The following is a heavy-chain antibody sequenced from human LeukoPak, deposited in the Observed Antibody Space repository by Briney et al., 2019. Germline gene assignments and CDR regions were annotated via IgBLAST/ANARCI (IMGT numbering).Heavy chain of an antibody. V-gene: IGHV3-21*01. D-gene: IGHD6-13*01. CDR2: ISSSSSDI. J-gene: IGHJ4*02. CDR3: ARWLAAVTTGGYYFDY. Sequence: GGSLRLSCAASGFTFSSYSMNWVRQAPGKGVEGVSSISSSSSDIYYADSVKGGFTISRDNANTSLYLQMNTLRAEDTAVYYCARWLAAVTTGGYYFDYRGQGTLATVS. CDR1: GFTFSSYS.